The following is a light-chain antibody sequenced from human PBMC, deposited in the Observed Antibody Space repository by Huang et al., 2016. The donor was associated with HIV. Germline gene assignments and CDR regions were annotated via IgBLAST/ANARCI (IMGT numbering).Light chain of an antibody. Sequence: DIQMTQSPSSLSASVGDRVTITCRTSQDISNYLNWYQQKPGKAPKLLIYAASSLQSGVPSRFSCSGSGTDFTLTISSLQPEDFATYYCQQSYSTPLFGGGTKVEIK. V-gene: IGKV1-39*01. CDR2: AAS. J-gene: IGKJ4*01. CDR1: QDISNY. CDR3: QQSYSTPL.